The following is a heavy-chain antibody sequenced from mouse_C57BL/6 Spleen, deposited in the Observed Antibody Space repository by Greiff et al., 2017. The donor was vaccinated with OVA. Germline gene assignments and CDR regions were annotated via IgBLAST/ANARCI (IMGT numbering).Heavy chain of an antibody. CDR1: GYTFTDYY. V-gene: IGHV1-26*01. CDR3: ARIGYYGSSYEAMDY. J-gene: IGHJ4*01. D-gene: IGHD1-1*01. Sequence: EVQLQQSGPELVKPGASVKISCKASGYTFTDYYMNWVKQSHGKSLEWIGDINPNNGGTSYNQKFKGKATLTVDKSSSTAYIELRRLTSEDSAVYYGARIGYYGSSYEAMDYWGQGTSVTVSS. CDR2: INPNNGGT.